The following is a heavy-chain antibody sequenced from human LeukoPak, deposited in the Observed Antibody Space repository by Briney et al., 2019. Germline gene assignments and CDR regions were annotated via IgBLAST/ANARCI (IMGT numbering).Heavy chain of an antibody. D-gene: IGHD5-18*01. CDR1: GSSLSELS. CDR3: AAGRPYSLLDY. V-gene: IGHV1-24*01. J-gene: IGHJ4*02. Sequence: GASVTVSCTVSGSSLSELSLYWVRPAPGKGLEWMGGFDVIDSETFYAQKFQGRVTMTEDSSTDTAYMELRSLTSDDTALYYCAAGRPYSLLDYWGQGTLVTVSS. CDR2: FDVIDSET.